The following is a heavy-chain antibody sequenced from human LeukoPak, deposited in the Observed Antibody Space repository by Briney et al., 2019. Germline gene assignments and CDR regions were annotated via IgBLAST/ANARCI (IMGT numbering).Heavy chain of an antibody. CDR1: GYTFTDYH. CDR3: ARDYCSSTSCLFDY. CDR2: INPNSGDT. Sequence: GASVNVSCKASGYTFTDYHMHWVRQAPGQGLEWMARINPNSGDTNYAQKFQGRVTMTRDTSISTAYTELSRLRSDDTAVYYCARDYCSSTSCLFDYWGQGTLVTVSS. J-gene: IGHJ4*02. D-gene: IGHD2-2*01. V-gene: IGHV1-2*06.